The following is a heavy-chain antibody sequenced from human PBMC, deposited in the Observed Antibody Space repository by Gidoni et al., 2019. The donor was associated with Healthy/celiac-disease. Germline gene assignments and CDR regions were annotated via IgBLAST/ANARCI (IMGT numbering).Heavy chain of an antibody. D-gene: IGHD1-26*01. CDR3: ARDSGGSRYYYYYGMDV. V-gene: IGHV3-33*01. CDR2: LWYAGSTK. J-gene: IGHJ6*02. Sequence: QVQLVEAGGGVVQPGRSMRRASEASGFTCSSRGMHWVRQAPGKGLAWVAVLWYAGSTKYYADSVKVRFTISRANSKHTLSLQMNSLRAEDTAVYYCARDSGGSRYYYYYGMDVWGQGPTVTVSS. CDR1: GFTCSSRG.